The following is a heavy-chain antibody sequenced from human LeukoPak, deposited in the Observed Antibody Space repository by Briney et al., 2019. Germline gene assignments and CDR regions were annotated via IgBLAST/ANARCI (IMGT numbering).Heavy chain of an antibody. V-gene: IGHV4-61*02. Sequence: SETLSLTCTVSGGSISSNSYYWSWIRQPAGKGLEWIGRIYTTGSTNYNPSLKSRVTISVDTSKNQFSLKLSSVTAADTAVYYCARGDSSGYYPQVDYFDYWGQGTLVTVSS. D-gene: IGHD3-22*01. CDR2: IYTTGST. CDR3: ARGDSSGYYPQVDYFDY. CDR1: GGSISSNSYY. J-gene: IGHJ4*02.